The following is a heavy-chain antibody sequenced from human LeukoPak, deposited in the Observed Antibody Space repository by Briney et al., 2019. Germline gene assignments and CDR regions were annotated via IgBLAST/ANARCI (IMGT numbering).Heavy chain of an antibody. CDR1: GFTFSSYA. CDR2: ISGSGGST. J-gene: IGHJ3*02. D-gene: IGHD2-15*01. V-gene: IGHV3-23*01. Sequence: GGSLRLSCAASGFTFSSYAMSWVRQAPGKGLEWVSAISGSGGSTYYADSVKGRFTISRDNSKNTLYLHMNSLRAEDTALYYCARACSGGSCYGAFDIWGQGTMVTVSS. CDR3: ARACSGGSCYGAFDI.